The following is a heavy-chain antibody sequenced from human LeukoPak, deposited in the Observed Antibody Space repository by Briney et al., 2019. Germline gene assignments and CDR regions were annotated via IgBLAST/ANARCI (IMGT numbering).Heavy chain of an antibody. CDR3: ARVNCSSTSCYTKPLDY. CDR2: ISGSGDNT. CDR1: GFTFSSYA. D-gene: IGHD2-2*02. Sequence: PGGSLRLSCTASGFTFSSYAMSWVRQAPGKGLEWVSAISGSGDNTYYADSVKGRFTISRDNSKNTLYLQMNSLRAEDTAVYYCARVNCSSTSCYTKPLDYWGQGTLVTVSS. V-gene: IGHV3-23*01. J-gene: IGHJ4*02.